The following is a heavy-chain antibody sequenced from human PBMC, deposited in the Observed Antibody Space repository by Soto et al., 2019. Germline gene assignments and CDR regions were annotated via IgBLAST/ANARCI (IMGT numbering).Heavy chain of an antibody. V-gene: IGHV1-18*01. CDR3: ARRLYVDYDY. CDR2: ISTYNCNT. CDR1: GYSFTTSG. Sequence: QAQLVQSVAEVKEPGASVKVSCKASGYSFTTSGITWVRQAPGRGLEWMGWISTYNCNTNYAQKLQDRVTLTTDTSTSTAYMELRSLRSDDTAVYYCARRLYVDYDYLGQGTLVTVAS. D-gene: IGHD3-16*01. J-gene: IGHJ4*02.